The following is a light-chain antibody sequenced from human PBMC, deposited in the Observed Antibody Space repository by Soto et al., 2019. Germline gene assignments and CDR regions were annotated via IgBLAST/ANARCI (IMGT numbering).Light chain of an antibody. CDR1: QSVSSNY. Sequence: EIVLTQSPGTLSLSPGERATLSCRASQSVSSNYLAWYQQKPGQAPRPLIYGASSRATGIPDRFSGSGAGTDFTLTISRLESEDFAVYYYRQYGSSPWTFGQGTKVDIK. V-gene: IGKV3-20*01. CDR2: GAS. CDR3: RQYGSSPWT. J-gene: IGKJ1*01.